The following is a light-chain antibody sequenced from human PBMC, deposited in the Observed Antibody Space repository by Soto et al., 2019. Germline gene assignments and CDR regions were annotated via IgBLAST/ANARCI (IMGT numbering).Light chain of an antibody. Sequence: DIQMTQSPSSLSASVGDRVTITCRASQSISSYLNWYQQKPGKAPNLLIYAASSLQSGVPSRFSGSGSGTDFTRTISSLQPEDFATYYCQQSYSTLFTFGGGTKVEIK. J-gene: IGKJ4*01. CDR1: QSISSY. V-gene: IGKV1-39*01. CDR2: AAS. CDR3: QQSYSTLFT.